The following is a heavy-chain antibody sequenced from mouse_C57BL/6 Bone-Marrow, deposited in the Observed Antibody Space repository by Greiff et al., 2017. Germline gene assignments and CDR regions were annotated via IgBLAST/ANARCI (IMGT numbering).Heavy chain of an antibody. CDR1: GYTFTSYW. J-gene: IGHJ3*01. Sequence: VQLQQPGAELVKPGASVKLSCKASGYTFTSYWMHWVKQRPGQGLEWIGMIHPNSGSTNYNEKFKSKATLTVDKSSSTAYMQLSSLTSEDSAVYYCARLDYGSKGFAYWGQGTLVTVSA. D-gene: IGHD1-1*01. V-gene: IGHV1-64*01. CDR3: ARLDYGSKGFAY. CDR2: IHPNSGST.